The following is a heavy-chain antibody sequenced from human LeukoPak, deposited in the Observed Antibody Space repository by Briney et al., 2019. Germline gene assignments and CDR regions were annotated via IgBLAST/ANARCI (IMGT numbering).Heavy chain of an antibody. J-gene: IGHJ4*02. CDR1: GFTFSSYW. D-gene: IGHD6-19*01. CDR3: AKVLYSSGCFDY. Sequence: GGSLRLSCAASGFTFSSYWMSWVRQAPGKGLEWVANIKQDGSEKYYVDSVKGRFTISRDNSKNTLYLQMNSLRAEDTAVYYCAKVLYSSGCFDYWGQGTLVTVSS. V-gene: IGHV3-7*03. CDR2: IKQDGSEK.